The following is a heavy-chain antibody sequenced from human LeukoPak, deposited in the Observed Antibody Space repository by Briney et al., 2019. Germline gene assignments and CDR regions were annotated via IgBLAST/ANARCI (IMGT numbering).Heavy chain of an antibody. D-gene: IGHD6-13*01. V-gene: IGHV1-18*01. CDR1: GYTFTTYG. CDR3: ARVVIAAAGESRNTAQNWFDP. CDR2: INAYNGNT. J-gene: IGHJ5*02. Sequence: ASVKVSCKASGYTFTTYGISWVRQAPGQGLEWMGWINAYNGNTNYAQKLQGRVTMTTDTSTSTAYMELRSLRSDDTAVYCCARVVIAAAGESRNTAQNWFDPWGQGTLVTVSS.